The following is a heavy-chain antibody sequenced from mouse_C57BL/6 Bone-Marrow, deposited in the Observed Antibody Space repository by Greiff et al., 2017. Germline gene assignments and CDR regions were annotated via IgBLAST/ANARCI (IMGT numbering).Heavy chain of an antibody. J-gene: IGHJ4*01. CDR2: ISSGGGYT. V-gene: IGHV5-6*01. CDR3: ARNYYAMDY. CDR1: GFTFSSYG. Sequence: EVQLQQSGGDLVKPGGSLKLSCAASGFTFSSYGMSWVRQTPDKRLEWVATISSGGGYTYYPDSVKGRFTISRDNAKNTLYLQMSSLKSEDTAVYYCARNYYAMDYWGQGTSLTVSS.